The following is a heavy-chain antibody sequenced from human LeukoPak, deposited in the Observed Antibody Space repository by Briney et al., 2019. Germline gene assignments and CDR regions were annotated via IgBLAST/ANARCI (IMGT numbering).Heavy chain of an antibody. Sequence: SETLSLTCTVSGGSISSYYWSWIRQPPGKGLEWIGYIYYSGSTNYNPSLKSRVTISVDTSKKQFSLKLRSVTAADTAVYYCARSVSWGLLVRDDAFDIWGQGTMVTVSS. CDR1: GGSISSYY. J-gene: IGHJ3*02. D-gene: IGHD2-21*01. CDR2: IYYSGST. V-gene: IGHV4-59*08. CDR3: ARSVSWGLLVRDDAFDI.